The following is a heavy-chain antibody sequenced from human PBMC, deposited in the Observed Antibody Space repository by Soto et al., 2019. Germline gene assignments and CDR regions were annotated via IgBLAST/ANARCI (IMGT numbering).Heavy chain of an antibody. CDR2: IYYSGST. CDR3: ARRYSSAFDI. Sequence: ASETLSLSRTVSGGSLSNYYWSWIRQPPGKGLEWIGYIYYSGSTNYNPSLKSRVTISVDTSKNQFSLNLSSVTAADTAVYYCARRYSSAFDIWGQGTMVTVSS. J-gene: IGHJ3*02. V-gene: IGHV4-59*08. CDR1: GGSLSNYY. D-gene: IGHD6-13*01.